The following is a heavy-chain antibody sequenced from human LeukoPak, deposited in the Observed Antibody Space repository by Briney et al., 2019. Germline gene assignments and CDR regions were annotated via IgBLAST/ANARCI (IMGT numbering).Heavy chain of an antibody. V-gene: IGHV4-39*01. CDR3: VRHDGRSGGTMGALDS. Sequence: SETLSLTCTVSAGSISSSSHHWGWIRQSPGKGLEWIGSVYYGRTTYYNPSLNSRVTIFVVTSKNQLSLQLNSVTAADTAVYYCVRHDGRSGGTMGALDSWGQGSLVTVSS. D-gene: IGHD4-23*01. CDR2: VYYGRTT. J-gene: IGHJ4*02. CDR1: AGSISSSSHH.